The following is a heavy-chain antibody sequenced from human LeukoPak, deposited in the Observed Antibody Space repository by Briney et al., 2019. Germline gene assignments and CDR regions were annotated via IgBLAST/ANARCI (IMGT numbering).Heavy chain of an antibody. CDR1: GFTFSSYG. V-gene: IGHV3-30*02. D-gene: IGHD6-13*01. Sequence: GGSLRLSCAASGFTFSSYGMHWVRQAPGKGLEWVAFIRYDGSNKYYADSVKGRFTISRDNSKNTLYLQMNSLRAEDTAVYYCANGAAAGTAGYYYYMDVWGKGTTVTVSS. J-gene: IGHJ6*03. CDR2: IRYDGSNK. CDR3: ANGAAAGTAGYYYYMDV.